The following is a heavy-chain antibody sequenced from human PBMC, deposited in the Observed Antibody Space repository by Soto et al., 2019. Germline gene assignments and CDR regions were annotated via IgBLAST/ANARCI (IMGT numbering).Heavy chain of an antibody. Sequence: PSETLSLTCTVSGGSISSGGYYWSWIRQHPGKGLEWIGYIYYSGSTYYNPSLKSRVTISVDTSKNQFSLKLSSVTAADTAVYYCARDRALSSDGMDVWGQGTTVTVSS. V-gene: IGHV4-31*03. CDR2: IYYSGST. J-gene: IGHJ6*02. D-gene: IGHD6-25*01. CDR1: GGSISSGGYY. CDR3: ARDRALSSDGMDV.